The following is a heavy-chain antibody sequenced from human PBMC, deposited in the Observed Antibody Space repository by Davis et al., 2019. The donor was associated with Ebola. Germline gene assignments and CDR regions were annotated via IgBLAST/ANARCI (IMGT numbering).Heavy chain of an antibody. CDR1: GIDFGTSI. V-gene: IGHV3-30-3*01. CDR3: AREGVSSGRAGSFDY. D-gene: IGHD6-19*01. Sequence: GESLKISCIVSGIDFGTSIMHWVRQASGKGLEWVALFPIDGGYTQYGDAVKGRFTISRDVSKNTVSLQMNSLRADDTAVYYCAREGVSSGRAGSFDYWGQGVLVTVSS. CDR2: FPIDGGYT. J-gene: IGHJ4*02.